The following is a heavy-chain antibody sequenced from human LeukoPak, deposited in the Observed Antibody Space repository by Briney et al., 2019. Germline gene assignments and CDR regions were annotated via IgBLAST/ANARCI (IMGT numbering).Heavy chain of an antibody. V-gene: IGHV4-59*08. D-gene: IGHD3-16*02. Sequence: SETLSLTCTVSGGSISSYYWSWIRQPPGKGLEWIGYIYYSGSTNYNPSLKSRGTISVDPSKNQFSLTLSSVTAADTAVYYCARLSAYDSVWGSYRGVFDYWGQGTLVTVSS. CDR1: GGSISSYY. CDR2: IYYSGST. J-gene: IGHJ4*02. CDR3: ARLSAYDSVWGSYRGVFDY.